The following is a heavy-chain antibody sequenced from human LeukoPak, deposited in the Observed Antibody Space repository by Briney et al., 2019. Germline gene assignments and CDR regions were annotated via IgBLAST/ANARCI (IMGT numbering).Heavy chain of an antibody. V-gene: IGHV6-1*01. CDR3: ARDPAGGWRPFDY. J-gene: IGHJ4*02. CDR2: TYYRSKWYN. Sequence: SQTLSLTCALSGDSVSGNSAAWHWIRQSPSRGLEWLGRTYYRSKWYNDYAVSVKSRITINPDTSKNQFSLQLNSVAPEDTAVYYCARDPAGGWRPFDYWGQGTLVTVSS. CDR1: GDSVSGNSAA. D-gene: IGHD6-19*01.